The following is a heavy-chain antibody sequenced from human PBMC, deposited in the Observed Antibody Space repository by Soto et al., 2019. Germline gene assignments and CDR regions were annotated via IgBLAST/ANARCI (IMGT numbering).Heavy chain of an antibody. CDR2: ISAYNGNT. CDR3: ARASRLTYYYGSGSYSPPGY. CDR1: GYTFTSYG. Sequence: GASVKVSCKASGYTFTSYGISWVRQAPGQGLEWMGWISAYNGNTNYAQKFQGRVTMTRNTSISTAYMELSSLRSEDTAVYYCARASRLTYYYGSGSYSPPGYWGQGTLVTVSS. V-gene: IGHV1-18*01. D-gene: IGHD3-10*01. J-gene: IGHJ4*02.